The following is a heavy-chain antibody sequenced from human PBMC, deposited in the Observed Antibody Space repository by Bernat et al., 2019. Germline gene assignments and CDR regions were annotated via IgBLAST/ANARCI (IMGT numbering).Heavy chain of an antibody. CDR2: INPNSGGT. Sequence: QVQLVQSGAEVKKPGASVKVSCKASGYTFTGYYMHWVRQAPGQGLEWMGWINPNSGGTNYAQKSQGWVTMTRDTSISPAYMELSRLGADDTAVYYCARGDRGGDDGDLDYYYYGMDVWGQGTTVTVSS. CDR1: GYTFTGYY. V-gene: IGHV1-2*04. D-gene: IGHD4-17*01. CDR3: ARGDRGGDDGDLDYYYYGMDV. J-gene: IGHJ6*02.